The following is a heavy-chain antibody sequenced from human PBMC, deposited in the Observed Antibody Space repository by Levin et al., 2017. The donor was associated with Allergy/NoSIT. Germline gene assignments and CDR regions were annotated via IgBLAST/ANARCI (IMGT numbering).Heavy chain of an antibody. D-gene: IGHD7-27*01. CDR2: IYYSGST. CDR1: GGSISSSSYY. CDR3: ARHQNSGDIDY. J-gene: IGHJ4*02. Sequence: SQTLSLTCTVSGGSISSSSYYWGWIRQPPGKGLEWIGSIYYSGSTYYNPSLKSRVTISVDTSKNQFSLKLSSVTAADTAVYYCARHQNSGDIDYWGQGTLVTVSS. V-gene: IGHV4-39*01.